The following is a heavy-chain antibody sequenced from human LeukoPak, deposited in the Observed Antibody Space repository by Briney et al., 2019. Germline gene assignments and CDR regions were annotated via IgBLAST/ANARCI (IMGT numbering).Heavy chain of an antibody. D-gene: IGHD2-21*01. J-gene: IGHJ3*02. CDR3: LRGPHEGETYFNAFNI. V-gene: IGHV4-34*01. CDR2: IDHTSLS. CDR1: VGPLSVFY. Sequence: SETLSLTCAVYVGPLSVFYWSWIRQSRGEVREWIGEIDHTSLSNYKSALKSRVIIAVDTSKNQFCSSLESVTAADTAIYYCLRGPHEGETYFNAFNIWGRGTPVTASS.